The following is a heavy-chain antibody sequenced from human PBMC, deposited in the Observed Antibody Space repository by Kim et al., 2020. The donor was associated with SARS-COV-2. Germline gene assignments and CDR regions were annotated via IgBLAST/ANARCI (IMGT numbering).Heavy chain of an antibody. V-gene: IGHV4-59*08. J-gene: IGHJ5*01. CDR2: IYYSGHT. Sequence: SETLSLTCTVSGGSISTFYWSWIRQPPGKGLEWIGYIYYSGHTNYNPSLNSRVTMSVDTSKSQFSLNLSSVTAADTAVYYCARLTYYDSTGRFDFWGQGTRVTVSS. CDR3: ARLTYYDSTGRFDF. CDR1: GGSISTFY. D-gene: IGHD3-22*01.